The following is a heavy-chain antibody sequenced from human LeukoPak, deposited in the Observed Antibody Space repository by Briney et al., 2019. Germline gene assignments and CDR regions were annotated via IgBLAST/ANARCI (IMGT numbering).Heavy chain of an antibody. CDR2: INHSGST. CDR1: GGSFSGYY. D-gene: IGHD3-10*01. J-gene: IGHJ4*02. CDR3: ARGPIYYGSGRFLDY. Sequence: PSETLSLTCAVYGGSFSGYYWSWIRQPPGKGLEWIGEINHSGSTNYNPSLKSRVTISVDTSKNQFSLKLSSVTAADTAVYYCARGPIYYGSGRFLDYWGQGTLVTVSS. V-gene: IGHV4-34*01.